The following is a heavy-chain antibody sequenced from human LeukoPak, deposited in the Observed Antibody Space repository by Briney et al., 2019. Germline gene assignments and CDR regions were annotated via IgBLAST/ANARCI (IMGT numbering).Heavy chain of an antibody. CDR2: IYYSGTT. CDR3: ARHGGYSGNPMPFDS. Sequence: PSETLSLTCTVSGGSISSYYRSWIRQPPGKGLEWIAYIYYSGTTNYNPSLKSRVTISVDTSKNQFSLKLSSVTAADTAVYYCARHGGYSGNPMPFDSWGQGTLVTVSS. V-gene: IGHV4-59*08. CDR1: GGSISSYY. D-gene: IGHD4-23*01. J-gene: IGHJ4*02.